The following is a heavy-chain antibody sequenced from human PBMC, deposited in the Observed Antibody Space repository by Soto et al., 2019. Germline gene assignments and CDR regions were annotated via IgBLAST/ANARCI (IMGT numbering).Heavy chain of an antibody. CDR3: AREIPPSYFYALNV. J-gene: IGHJ6*02. D-gene: IGHD3-16*01. V-gene: IGHV3-33*01. Sequence: GGSLRLSCKGSGFAFKKYGLQWVRQAPGKGLEWVAVIWHDGSLKYYVESVKGRFTISRDNVNNTLSLQMNSLRVDDTGMYYCAREIPPSYFYALNVWRQRTTVTVSS. CDR2: IWHDGSLK. CDR1: GFAFKKYG.